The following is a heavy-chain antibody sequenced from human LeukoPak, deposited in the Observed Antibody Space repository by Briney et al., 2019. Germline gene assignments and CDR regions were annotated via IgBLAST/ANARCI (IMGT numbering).Heavy chain of an antibody. D-gene: IGHD5-12*01. CDR2: IYGGGNT. Sequence: GGSLRLSCAASGFTVSSIDMSWVRQAPGKGLEWISVIYGGGNTRYYADSVKGRFTVSRDNAKNTFNLQMQSLKVEETAIYYCTRGSGFETGDYWGQGTLVTVSS. CDR1: GFTVSSID. J-gene: IGHJ4*02. V-gene: IGHV3-53*01. CDR3: TRGSGFETGDY.